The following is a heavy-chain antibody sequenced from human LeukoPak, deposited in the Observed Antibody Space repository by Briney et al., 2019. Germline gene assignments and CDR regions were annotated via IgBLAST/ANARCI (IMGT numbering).Heavy chain of an antibody. D-gene: IGHD2-2*01. V-gene: IGHV3-21*01. CDR3: ARDALAAGYRLEWYYFDY. Sequence: GGSLRLSCAASGFTFSSYSMNWVRQAPGKGLEWVSSISGSGSYIYYADSVKGRFTISRDNAKNSLYLQMNSLRAEDTAVYYCARDALAAGYRLEWYYFDYWGQGTLVTVSS. CDR2: ISGSGSYI. J-gene: IGHJ4*02. CDR1: GFTFSSYS.